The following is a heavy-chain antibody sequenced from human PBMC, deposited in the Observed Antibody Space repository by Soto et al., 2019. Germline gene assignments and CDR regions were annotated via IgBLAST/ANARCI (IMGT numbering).Heavy chain of an antibody. D-gene: IGHD3-10*01. CDR3: ARNPYGSGSYPWFDP. J-gene: IGHJ5*02. V-gene: IGHV4-59*08. Sequence: SETLSLTCTVSGGSISSYYWSWIRQPPGKGLEWIGYIYYSGSTNYNPSLKSRVTISVDTSKNQFSLKLSSVTAADTAVYYCARNPYGSGSYPWFDPWGQGTLVTVS. CDR2: IYYSGST. CDR1: GGSISSYY.